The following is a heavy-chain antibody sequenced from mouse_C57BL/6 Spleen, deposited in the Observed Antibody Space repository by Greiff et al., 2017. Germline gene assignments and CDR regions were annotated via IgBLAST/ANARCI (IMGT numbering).Heavy chain of an antibody. V-gene: IGHV5-17*01. CDR2: ISSGSSTI. J-gene: IGHJ2*01. Sequence: EVQLVESGGGLVKPGGSLKLSCAASGFTFSDYGMHWVRQAPEKGLGWVAYISSGSSTIYYADTVKGRFTISRDNAKNTLFLQMTSLRSEDTAMYYCASHYYGSSYPFDYWGQGTTLTVSS. D-gene: IGHD1-1*01. CDR1: GFTFSDYG. CDR3: ASHYYGSSYPFDY.